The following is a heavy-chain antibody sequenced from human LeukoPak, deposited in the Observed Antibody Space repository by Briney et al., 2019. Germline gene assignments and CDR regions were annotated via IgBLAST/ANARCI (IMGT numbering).Heavy chain of an antibody. J-gene: IGHJ6*04. D-gene: IGHD3-10*02. V-gene: IGHV3-23*01. Sequence: GSLRLSCAASGFTFSSYAMSWVRQAPGKGLEWVSGLSASGGLTYYSDSVKGRFTISRDNSKNTLYLQMNSLRADDTAVYYCAELGITMIGGVWGKGTTVTISS. CDR3: AELGITMIGGV. CDR2: LSASGGLT. CDR1: GFTFSSYA.